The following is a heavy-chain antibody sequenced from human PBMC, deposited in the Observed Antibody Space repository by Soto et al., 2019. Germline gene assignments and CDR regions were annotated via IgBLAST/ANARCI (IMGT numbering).Heavy chain of an antibody. D-gene: IGHD4-17*01. CDR2: IYYSGIT. CDR3: ARPTATLRHDPFDI. V-gene: IGHV4-39*01. J-gene: IGHJ3*02. CDR1: GGSVSTSSDY. Sequence: QLQLQGSGPGLVKPSETLSLTCTVSGGSVSTSSDYWDWIRQPPGKGLEWIGSIYYSGITYFNPSLSSRVIISVDTSKNQFSLKLSSVTVADTSVAFCARPTATLRHDPFDIWGQGTMVTVSS.